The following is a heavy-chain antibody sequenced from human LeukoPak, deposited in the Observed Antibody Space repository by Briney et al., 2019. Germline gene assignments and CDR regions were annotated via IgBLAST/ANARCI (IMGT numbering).Heavy chain of an antibody. D-gene: IGHD7-27*01. J-gene: IGHJ4*02. V-gene: IGHV3-21*01. Sequence: GGSLRLSCAASGFTFSSYSMNWVRQAPGKGLEWVSSISSSSYIYYADSVKGRFTISRDNAKNSLYLQMNSLRAEDTAVYYCARTVIGDYVDYWGQGTLVTVSS. CDR3: ARTVIGDYVDY. CDR2: ISSSSYI. CDR1: GFTFSSYS.